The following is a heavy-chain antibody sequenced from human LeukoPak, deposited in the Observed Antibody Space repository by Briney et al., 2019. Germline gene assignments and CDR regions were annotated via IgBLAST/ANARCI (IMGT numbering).Heavy chain of an antibody. CDR2: ISYDGSNK. V-gene: IGHV3-30*18. D-gene: IGHD1-26*01. Sequence: PGGSLRLSCAASGFTFSNAWMNWVRQAPGKGLEWVAVISYDGSNKYYADSVKGRFTISRDNSKNTLYLQMNSLRAEDTAVYYCAKARGSPGELYFDYWGQGTLVTVSS. CDR3: AKARGSPGELYFDY. J-gene: IGHJ4*02. CDR1: GFTFSNAW.